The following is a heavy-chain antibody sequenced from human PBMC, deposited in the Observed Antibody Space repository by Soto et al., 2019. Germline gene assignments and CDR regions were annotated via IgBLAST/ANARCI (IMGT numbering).Heavy chain of an antibody. Sequence: GGSLRLSCAASGFTFSSYSMNWFRQAPGKGLEWVSSISSSSSYIYYADSVKGRFTISRDNAKNSLYLQMNSLRAEDTAVYYCARYIHYAAVEYYFDYWGQGTLVTVSS. CDR1: GFTFSSYS. V-gene: IGHV3-21*01. CDR3: ARYIHYAAVEYYFDY. J-gene: IGHJ4*02. CDR2: ISSSSSYI. D-gene: IGHD4-17*01.